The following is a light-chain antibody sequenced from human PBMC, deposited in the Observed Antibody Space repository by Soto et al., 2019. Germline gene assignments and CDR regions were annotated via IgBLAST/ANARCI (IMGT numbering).Light chain of an antibody. CDR3: QHYNSYSEA. Sequence: DIQMTQSPSWLSPSXGHSVTISCRASQSITYLNWYQQKPGKVPKLLIYAASSLRSGVPSRISGSGSGTDFTLTISSLQPEDFATYYCQHYNSYSEAFGQGTKVDNK. J-gene: IGKJ1*01. CDR1: QSITY. V-gene: IGKV1-39*01. CDR2: AAS.